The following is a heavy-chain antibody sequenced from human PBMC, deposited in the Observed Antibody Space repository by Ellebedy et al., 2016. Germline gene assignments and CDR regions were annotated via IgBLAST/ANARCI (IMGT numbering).Heavy chain of an antibody. D-gene: IGHD1-14*01. J-gene: IGHJ3*02. CDR3: ATRHNGAFDI. V-gene: IGHV3-30*14. CDR2: ISYDGSNK. Sequence: GESLKISXAASGFTFSSYAMHWVRQAPGKGLEWVAVISYDGSNKYYADSVQGRFTTSRDSSKNTLYLQMNSLRAEDTAVYYCATRHNGAFDIWGRGTMVTVSS. CDR1: GFTFSSYA.